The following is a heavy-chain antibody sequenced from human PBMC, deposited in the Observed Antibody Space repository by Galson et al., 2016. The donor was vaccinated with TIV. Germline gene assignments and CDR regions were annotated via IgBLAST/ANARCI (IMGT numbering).Heavy chain of an antibody. CDR3: TRGGGGAYTFDAFDI. J-gene: IGHJ3*02. CDR1: GYSSTVYR. D-gene: IGHD2/OR15-2a*01. Sequence: SVKVSCKASGYSSTVYRVHWVRQAPGQGLEWMGWIHPQNGGANYAQKFQGRVTLTRDTSISTVYMELRGLKSDDTAVYFCTRGGGGAYTFDAFDIWGQGTMVTVSS. CDR2: IHPQNGGA. V-gene: IGHV1-2*02.